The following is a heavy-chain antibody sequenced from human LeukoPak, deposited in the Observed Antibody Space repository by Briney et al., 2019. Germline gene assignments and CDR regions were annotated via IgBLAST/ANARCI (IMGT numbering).Heavy chain of an antibody. D-gene: IGHD6-13*01. V-gene: IGHV3-7*01. J-gene: IGHJ4*02. CDR1: GFTFNNYW. CDR2: IKQDGSEK. Sequence: GGSLRLSCAASGFTFNNYWMTWVRQAPGMGLEWVANIKQDGSEKYYVDSVKGRFTISRDIAKNSLYLQMNSLRAEDTAVYYCARGSGSSWYFYFDYWGQGTLVTVSS. CDR3: ARGSGSSWYFYFDY.